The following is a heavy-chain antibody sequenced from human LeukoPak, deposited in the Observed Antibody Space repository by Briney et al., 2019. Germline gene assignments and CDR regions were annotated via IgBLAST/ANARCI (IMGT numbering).Heavy chain of an antibody. CDR2: ITSSSSYI. CDR3: ARGEHIVVVTASDY. J-gene: IGHJ4*02. CDR1: GFTFSSYN. Sequence: PGGSLRLSCAASGFTFSSYNMNWVRQAPGKGLEWVSSITSSSSYIYYADSVKGRFTISRDNAKNSLYLQMNSLRAEDTAVYYCARGEHIVVVTASDYWGQGTLVTVSS. D-gene: IGHD2-21*02. V-gene: IGHV3-21*06.